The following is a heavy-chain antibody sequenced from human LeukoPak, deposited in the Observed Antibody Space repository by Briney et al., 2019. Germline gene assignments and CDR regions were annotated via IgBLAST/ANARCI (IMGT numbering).Heavy chain of an antibody. CDR2: IKEYRTEE. J-gene: IGHJ4*02. Sequence: GGSLRLSCAASGFSLSDYWIGWVRQAPGKGLEWVANIKEYRTEEYYVDSVKGRSTISRDNAKNSLSLQMNSLRAEDTAVYYCATMRLDFWSGYYVRGYYLDYWGQGTLVTVSS. D-gene: IGHD3-3*01. V-gene: IGHV3-7*01. CDR1: GFSLSDYW. CDR3: ATMRLDFWSGYYVRGYYLDY.